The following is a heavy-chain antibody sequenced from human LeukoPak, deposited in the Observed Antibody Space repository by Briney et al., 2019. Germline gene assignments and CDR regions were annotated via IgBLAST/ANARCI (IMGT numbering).Heavy chain of an antibody. J-gene: IGHJ4*02. V-gene: IGHV1-2*02. CDR2: INPNSGGT. CDR1: GHTFTGYY. D-gene: IGHD3-16*01. CDR3: AGGYYFDY. Sequence: ASVKVSCKASGHTFTGYYMHWVRQAPGQGLEWMGWINPNSGGTNYAQKFQGRVTMTTDTSTSTAYMELRSLRSDDTAVYYCAGGYYFDYWGQGTLVTVSS.